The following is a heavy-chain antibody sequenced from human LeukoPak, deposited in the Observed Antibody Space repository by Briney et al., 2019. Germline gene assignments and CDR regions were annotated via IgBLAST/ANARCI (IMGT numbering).Heavy chain of an antibody. CDR1: GFTFSSYS. CDR3: ASAITYYDILTGYYFGSQDY. Sequence: GGSLRLSCAASGFTFSSYSMNWVRQAPGKGLEWVSYISSSSSTIYYADSVKGRFTISRDNAKNSLYLQMNSLRAEDTAVYYCASAITYYDILTGYYFGSQDYWGQGTLVTVSS. D-gene: IGHD3-9*01. CDR2: ISSSSSTI. V-gene: IGHV3-48*01. J-gene: IGHJ4*02.